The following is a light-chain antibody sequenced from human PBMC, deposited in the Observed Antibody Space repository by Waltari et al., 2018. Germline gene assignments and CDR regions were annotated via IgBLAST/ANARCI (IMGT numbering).Light chain of an antibody. V-gene: IGLV1-44*01. Sequence: QSALTQEASLSGTVGQKVTLSCSGSSHNVGSYAVGCYQQISHETPKTVMSGSYLPSGIPDRVYGSTSGTTAYLTISGLQPEDGAVYFCSAWDYRLSVRVFGPGTKVAVL. CDR1: SHNVGSYA. CDR3: SAWDYRLSVRV. CDR2: GSY. J-gene: IGLJ1*01.